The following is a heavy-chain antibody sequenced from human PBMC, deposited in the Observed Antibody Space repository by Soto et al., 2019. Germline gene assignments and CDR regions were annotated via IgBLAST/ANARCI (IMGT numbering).Heavy chain of an antibody. CDR1: GFTFSSYA. J-gene: IGHJ6*02. D-gene: IGHD2-8*01. CDR3: ARDLMLASSHLYYYYYGMDV. CDR2: ISYDGSNK. Sequence: PGGSLRLSCAASGFTFSSYAMHWVRQAPGKGLEWVAVISYDGSNKYYADSVKGRFTIPRDNSKNTLYLQMNSLRAEDTAVYYCARDLMLASSHLYYYYYGMDVWGQGTTVTVSS. V-gene: IGHV3-30-3*01.